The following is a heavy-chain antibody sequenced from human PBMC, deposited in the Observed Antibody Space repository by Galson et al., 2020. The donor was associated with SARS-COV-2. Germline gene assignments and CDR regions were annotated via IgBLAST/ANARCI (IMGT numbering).Heavy chain of an antibody. D-gene: IGHD3-10*01. CDR1: GGSISTGGYY. J-gene: IGHJ4*02. Sequence: SETLSLTCTVSGGSISTGGYYWSWIRQHPGKGLEWIGYIYYSGSAHYNPSLKSRLVISVDTSQSQFSLKLSSVTAADTAVYYCARGARWFGELNFDYWGQGALVTVSS. V-gene: IGHV4-31*03. CDR3: ARGARWFGELNFDY. CDR2: IYYSGSA.